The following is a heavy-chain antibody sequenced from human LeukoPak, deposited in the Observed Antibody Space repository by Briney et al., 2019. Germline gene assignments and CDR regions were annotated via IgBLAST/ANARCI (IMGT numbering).Heavy chain of an antibody. D-gene: IGHD6-13*01. CDR3: AKDAAGPEY. CDR2: ISASGGDT. Sequence: PGGSLRLSCVVSGLTFSSYSTSWVRQAPGKGLEWVSGISASGGDTWYPDSVKGRFTISRDNSKNTLFLQMNSLRLEDTAIYYCAKDAAGPEYWGQGTLVTVSS. V-gene: IGHV3-23*01. CDR1: GLTFSSYS. J-gene: IGHJ4*02.